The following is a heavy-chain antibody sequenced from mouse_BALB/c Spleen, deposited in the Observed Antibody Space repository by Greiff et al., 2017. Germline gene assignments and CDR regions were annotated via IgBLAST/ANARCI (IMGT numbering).Heavy chain of an antibody. CDR2: ISYSGST. Sequence: VQLQQSGPGLVKPSQSLSLTCTVTGYSITSDYAWTWIRQFPGNKLEWMGYISYSGSTSYNPSLKSRISITRDTSKNQFFLQLNSVTTEDTATYYCARWTEYYGSSLYWGEGTLVTVSA. CDR3: ARWTEYYGSSLY. CDR1: GYSITSDYA. D-gene: IGHD1-1*01. V-gene: IGHV3-2*02. J-gene: IGHJ3*01.